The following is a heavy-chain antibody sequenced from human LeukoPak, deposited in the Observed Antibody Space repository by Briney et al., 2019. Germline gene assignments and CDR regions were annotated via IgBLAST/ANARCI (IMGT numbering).Heavy chain of an antibody. CDR2: INQDGSEK. D-gene: IGHD3-22*01. J-gene: IGHJ3*02. CDR1: GFTFSRHW. V-gene: IGHV3-7*01. CDR3: AKDSSGYYDGAFDI. Sequence: GGTLRLSCAASGFTFSRHWMSWVRQAPGKGLEWVAIINQDGSEKYYVDSVKGRFTISRDNAKNSLYLEMNSLRAEDTAVYYCAKDSSGYYDGAFDIWGQGTMVTVSS.